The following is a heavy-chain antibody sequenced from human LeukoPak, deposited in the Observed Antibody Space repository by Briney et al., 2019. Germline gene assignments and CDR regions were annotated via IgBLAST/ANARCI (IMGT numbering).Heavy chain of an antibody. J-gene: IGHJ2*01. CDR2: ISYDGSNK. V-gene: IGHV3-30-3*01. CDR3: ARDPTTVPENYWYFDL. CDR1: GFTFSSYA. Sequence: GGSLRLSCAASGFTFSSYAMHWVRQAPGKGLEWVAVISYDGSNKYYADSVKGRFTISRDNSKNTLYLQMNSLRAEDTAVYYCARDPTTVPENYWYFDLWGRGTLVTVSS. D-gene: IGHD4-17*01.